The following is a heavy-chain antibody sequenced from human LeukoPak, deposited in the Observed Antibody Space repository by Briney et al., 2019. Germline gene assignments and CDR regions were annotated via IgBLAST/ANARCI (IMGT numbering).Heavy chain of an antibody. Sequence: AGSLRLSCAASGFTFSSYAMSWVRQAPGKGLEWVSAISGSGGSTYYADSVKGRFTISRDNSKNTLYLQMNSLRDEDTAVYYCAKGLFVTYYFDYWGQGTLVTVSS. J-gene: IGHJ4*02. CDR3: AKGLFVTYYFDY. CDR2: ISGSGGST. V-gene: IGHV3-23*01. D-gene: IGHD3-3*01. CDR1: GFTFSSYA.